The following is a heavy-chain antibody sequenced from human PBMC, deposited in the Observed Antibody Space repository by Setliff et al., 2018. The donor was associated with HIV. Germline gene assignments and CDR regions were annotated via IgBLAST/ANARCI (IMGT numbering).Heavy chain of an antibody. D-gene: IGHD1-1*01. CDR2: INPHTGVT. V-gene: IGHV1-2*02. J-gene: IGHJ5*02. Sequence: GASVKVSCKTSGYIFIRYYIFWVRQAPRQGLEWMGNINPHTGVTKYAEKFQGRVTMTADTSTDTAFMELSSLRSEDTATYYCTIATETPGMTTRENWFDPWGQGTLVTVSS. CDR1: GYIFIRYY. CDR3: TIATETPGMTTRENWFDP.